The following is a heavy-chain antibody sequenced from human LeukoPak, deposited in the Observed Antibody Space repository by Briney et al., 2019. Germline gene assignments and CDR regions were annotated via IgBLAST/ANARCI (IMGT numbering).Heavy chain of an antibody. D-gene: IGHD6-19*01. CDR1: GGTFSSYT. CDR2: IIPILGIA. CDR3: ARDPRSGWFDY. J-gene: IGHJ4*02. V-gene: IGHV1-69*04. Sequence: SVKVSCKASGGTFSSYTISWVRQAPGQGLEWMGRIIPILGIANYAQKFQGRVTITADKSTSTAYMELSSLRSEDTAVYYCARDPRSGWFDYWGQGTLVTVSS.